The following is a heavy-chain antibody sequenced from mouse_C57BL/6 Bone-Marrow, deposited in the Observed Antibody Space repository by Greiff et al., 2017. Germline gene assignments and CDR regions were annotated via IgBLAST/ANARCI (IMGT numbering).Heavy chain of an antibody. J-gene: IGHJ2*01. CDR2: IYPGSGNT. D-gene: IGHD1-1*01. CDR1: GYTFTDYY. Sequence: QVQLKESGAELVRPGASVKLSCKASGYTFTDYYINWVKQRPGQGLEWIARIYPGSGNTYYNEKFKGKATLTAEKSSSTAYMQLSSLTSEDSAVSFCARVSLCGSLDYWGQGTTLTVSS. V-gene: IGHV1-76*01. CDR3: ARVSLCGSLDY.